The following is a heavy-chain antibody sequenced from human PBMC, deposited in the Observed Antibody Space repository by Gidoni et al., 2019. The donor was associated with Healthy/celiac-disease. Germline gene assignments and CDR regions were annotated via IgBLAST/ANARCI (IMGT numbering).Heavy chain of an antibody. V-gene: IGHV3-48*01. CDR2: ISRSSSTI. Sequence: EVQLVESGGGLVQPGGSLRLSCAASGFTFSSYSMNWVRQAPGKGLEWVSYISRSSSTIYYADSVKGRFTISRDNAKNSLYLQMNSLRAEDTAVYYCARAPKEGTFYYYYYGMDVWGQGTTVTVSS. J-gene: IGHJ6*02. CDR1: GFTFSSYS. CDR3: ARAPKEGTFYYYYYGMDV.